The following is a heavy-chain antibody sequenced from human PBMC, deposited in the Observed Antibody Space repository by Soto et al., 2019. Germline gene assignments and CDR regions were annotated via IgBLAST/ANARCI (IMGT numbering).Heavy chain of an antibody. V-gene: IGHV5-51*01. J-gene: IGHJ6*02. CDR3: ARLDCSGSRCYPYNSYFGMDV. CDR1: GYNFGIYW. D-gene: IGHD2-2*01. Sequence: GESLKISCKGSGYNFGIYWIGWVRQMSGKGLGWVGLIYLGDSVPRYRASFLGQVPLSADKSISTAYLQSNSLKASDTAIYYCARLDCSGSRCYPYNSYFGMDVWGQGTTVTVSS. CDR2: IYLGDSVP.